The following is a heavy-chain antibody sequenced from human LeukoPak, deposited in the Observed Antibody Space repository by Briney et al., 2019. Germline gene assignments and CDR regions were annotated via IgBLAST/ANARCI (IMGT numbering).Heavy chain of an antibody. Sequence: TLSLTYTVSGGSIGSGDYYWSWIRQPPGKGLEWIGCIYHSGSTYYNPALKSRVTISVDRSKNHFSLKLSSVTAADTAVYYCARHLAPSSGYLTLDYWGQGTLVTVSS. CDR3: ARHLAPSSGYLTLDY. V-gene: IGHV4-30-2*01. CDR1: GGSIGSGDYY. J-gene: IGHJ4*02. D-gene: IGHD3-22*01. CDR2: IYHSGST.